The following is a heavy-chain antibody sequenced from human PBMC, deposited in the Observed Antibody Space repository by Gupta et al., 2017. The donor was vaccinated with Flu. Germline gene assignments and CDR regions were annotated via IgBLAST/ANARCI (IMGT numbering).Heavy chain of an antibody. CDR2: SYSDGNT. D-gene: IGHD4-17*01. V-gene: IGHV3-66*02. J-gene: IGHJ6*02. CDR3: ATMTTVTIFGLDV. Sequence: EVQLVESGGDLVQPGGSLRVACAASGLVVTRNYLSWVRQAPVKGLEWVSISYSDGNTYYADSVKGRFTISRAHSRNTLYLQMNSLRAEDTAVYYCATMTTVTIFGLDVWGQGTTVTVSS. CDR1: GLVVTRNY.